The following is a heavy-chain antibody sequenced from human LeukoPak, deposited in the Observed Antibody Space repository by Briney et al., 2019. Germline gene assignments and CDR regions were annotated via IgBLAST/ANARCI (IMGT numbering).Heavy chain of an antibody. Sequence: GGSLRLSCAASGFTFSSYWMHWVRQAPGKGLVWVSRINWDGSTITYVDSVKGRFTISRDNAKNTLYLQMNSLRVEDTAVYFCARDGPSSGYDYWGQGTLVTVSS. V-gene: IGHV3-74*01. CDR2: INWDGSTI. CDR1: GFTFSSYW. J-gene: IGHJ4*02. D-gene: IGHD5-12*01. CDR3: ARDGPSSGYDY.